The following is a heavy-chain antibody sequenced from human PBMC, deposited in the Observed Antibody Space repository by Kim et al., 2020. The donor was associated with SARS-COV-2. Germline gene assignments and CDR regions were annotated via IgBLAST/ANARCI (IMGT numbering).Heavy chain of an antibody. CDR2: IDPSDSYT. J-gene: IGHJ3*02. Sequence: GESLKISCKGSGYSFTSYWISWVRQMPGKGLEWMGRIDPSDSYTNYSPSFQGHVTISADKSISTAYLQWSSLKASDTTMYYCARGYCSGGSCTTHDAFDIWGQGTMVTVSS. D-gene: IGHD2-15*01. CDR3: ARGYCSGGSCTTHDAFDI. CDR1: GYSFTSYW. V-gene: IGHV5-10-1*01.